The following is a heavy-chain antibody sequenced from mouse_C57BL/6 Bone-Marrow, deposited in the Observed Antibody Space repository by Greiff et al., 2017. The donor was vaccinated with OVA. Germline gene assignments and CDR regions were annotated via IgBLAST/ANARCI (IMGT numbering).Heavy chain of an antibody. D-gene: IGHD2-2*01. CDR1: GYTFTSYW. CDR2: INPSSGYT. J-gene: IGHJ4*01. V-gene: IGHV1-7*01. Sequence: VQVVESGADLAKPGASVKLSCKASGYTFTSYWMHWVKQRPGQGLEWIGYINPSSGYTKYNQKFKDKATLTADKSSSTAYMQLSSLTYEDSAVYYCARFVVKGYAMDYWGQGTSVTVSS. CDR3: ARFVVKGYAMDY.